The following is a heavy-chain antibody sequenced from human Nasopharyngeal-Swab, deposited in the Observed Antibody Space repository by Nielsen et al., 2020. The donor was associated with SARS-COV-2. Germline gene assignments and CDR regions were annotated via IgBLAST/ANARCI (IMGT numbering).Heavy chain of an antibody. CDR1: GGSISSGDYY. CDR2: INHSGNI. J-gene: IGHJ6*02. D-gene: IGHD3-10*01. V-gene: IGHV4-39*07. CDR3: ARGRVSTNTYYYGSGSSYYYHGMDV. Sequence: SETLSLTCTVSGGSISSGDYYWSWIRQPPGKGLEWIGEINHSGNINYNPSLKSRVTISVDTSKNQFSLKVRSVTAADTAVYYCARGRVSTNTYYYGSGSSYYYHGMDVWGQGTTVTVSS.